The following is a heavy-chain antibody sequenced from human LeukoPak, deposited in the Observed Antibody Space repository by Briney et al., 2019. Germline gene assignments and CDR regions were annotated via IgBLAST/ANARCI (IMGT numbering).Heavy chain of an antibody. CDR1: GFTFSAYY. CDR2: ISSSGSTI. Sequence: PGGSLRLSCAASGFTFSAYYMSWIRQAPGKGREWFSYISSSGSTIYYADSVKGRFTISRDNAKNSLYLQMNSLRAEDTAVYYCARPMFLEWLPPGGVDYWGQGTLVTVSS. CDR3: ARPMFLEWLPPGGVDY. D-gene: IGHD3-3*01. V-gene: IGHV3-11*04. J-gene: IGHJ4*02.